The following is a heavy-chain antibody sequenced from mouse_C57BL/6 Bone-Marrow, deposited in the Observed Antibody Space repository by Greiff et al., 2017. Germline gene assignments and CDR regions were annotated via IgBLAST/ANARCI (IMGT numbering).Heavy chain of an antibody. V-gene: IGHV1-81*01. CDR3: ARSTVVAPQYWYFDV. J-gene: IGHJ1*03. D-gene: IGHD1-1*01. CDR2: IYPRSGNT. Sequence: QVQLQHSGAELARPGASVKLSCKASGYTFTSYGISWVKQRTGQGLEWIGEIYPRSGNTYYNEKFKGKATLTADKSSSTAYMELRSLTSEDSAVYFCARSTVVAPQYWYFDVWGTGTTVTVSS. CDR1: GYTFTSYG.